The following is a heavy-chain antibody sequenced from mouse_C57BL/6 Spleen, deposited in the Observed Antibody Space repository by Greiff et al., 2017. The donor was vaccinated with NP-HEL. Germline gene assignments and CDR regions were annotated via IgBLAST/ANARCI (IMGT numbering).Heavy chain of an antibody. CDR3: AINYYGSSYGYAMDY. CDR1: GYAFSSSW. Sequence: QVQLQQSGPELVKPGASVKISCKASGYAFSSSWMNWVKQRPGKGLEWIGRIYPGDGDTNYNGKFKGKATLTADKSSSTAYMQLSSLTSEDSAVYFCAINYYGSSYGYAMDYWGQGTSVTVSS. J-gene: IGHJ4*01. CDR2: IYPGDGDT. D-gene: IGHD1-1*01. V-gene: IGHV1-82*01.